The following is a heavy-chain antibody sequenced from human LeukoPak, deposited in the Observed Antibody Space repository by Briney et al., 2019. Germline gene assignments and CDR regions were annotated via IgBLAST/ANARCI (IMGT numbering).Heavy chain of an antibody. CDR2: ISAYNGNT. V-gene: IGHV1-18*04. CDR1: GYTFTSYG. J-gene: IGHJ6*04. CDR3: ARDCSSTSCPDHYGMDV. Sequence: ASVKVSCKASGYTFTSYGISWVRQAPGQGLEWMGWISAYNGNTNYAQKLQGRVTMTTDTPTSTAYMELRSLRSDDTAVYYCARDCSSTSCPDHYGMDVWGKGTTVTVSS. D-gene: IGHD2-2*01.